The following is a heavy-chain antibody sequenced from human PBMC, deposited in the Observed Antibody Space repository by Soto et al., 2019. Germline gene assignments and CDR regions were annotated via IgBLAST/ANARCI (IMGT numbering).Heavy chain of an antibody. CDR3: ARGGAYCGGDCSRGLGYYSYGMDV. Sequence: QVQLQESGPGLVKPSQTLSLTCTVSGGSISSGDYYWSWIRQPPGKGLEWIGYIYYSGSTYYNPSLKSRVPVPVDTSRHPCSLTLSAVTAAHTGVYYCARGGAYCGGDCSRGLGYYSYGMDVWGQGTTVTVSS. CDR2: IYYSGST. J-gene: IGHJ6*02. D-gene: IGHD2-21*02. V-gene: IGHV4-30-4*01. CDR1: GGSISSGDYY.